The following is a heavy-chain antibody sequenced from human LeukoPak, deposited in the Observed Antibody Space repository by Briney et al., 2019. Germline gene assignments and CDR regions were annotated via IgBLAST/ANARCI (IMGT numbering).Heavy chain of an antibody. CDR1: GFTFDDYT. J-gene: IGHJ6*03. D-gene: IGHD4-17*01. Sequence: GGSLRLSCAASGFTFDDYTMHWVRQAPGKGLEWVSLISWDGGSTYYADSVKGRFTISRDNSKNSLYLQMNSLRPEDTDLYYCAKDSGYGDYLGGYYYMDVWGKGTTVTVSS. V-gene: IGHV3-43*01. CDR3: AKDSGYGDYLGGYYYMDV. CDR2: ISWDGGST.